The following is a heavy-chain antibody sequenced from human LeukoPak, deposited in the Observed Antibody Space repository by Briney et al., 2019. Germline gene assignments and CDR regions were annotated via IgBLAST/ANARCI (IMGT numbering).Heavy chain of an antibody. CDR2: IDYSGGT. CDR3: ARTIIESGGGRYFDY. D-gene: IGHD2-15*01. V-gene: IGHV4-31*03. CDR1: GGSITSGGYY. J-gene: IGHJ4*02. Sequence: SETLSLTCSVSGGSITSGGYYWSWVRQHPGRGLEWIGYIDYSGGTLYNPSLKSRVSISVDTSENQFSLKLSSVTAADTAVYYCARTIIESGGGRYFDYWGQGTLVTVSS.